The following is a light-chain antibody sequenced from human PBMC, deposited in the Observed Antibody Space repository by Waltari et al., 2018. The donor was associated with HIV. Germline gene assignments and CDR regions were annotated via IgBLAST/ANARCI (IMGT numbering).Light chain of an antibody. Sequence: QSVLTQPPSASGTPGQRVTISCSGSSSNIGSNTVHWYQQFPGMAPKLLIYSNNQLPSGVPDRFSGSKSGTSASLASSGLQSEDEGDYYCAAWDDSLNGYYVFGTGTKVTVL. J-gene: IGLJ1*01. CDR3: AAWDDSLNGYYV. CDR1: SSNIGSNT. V-gene: IGLV1-44*01. CDR2: SNN.